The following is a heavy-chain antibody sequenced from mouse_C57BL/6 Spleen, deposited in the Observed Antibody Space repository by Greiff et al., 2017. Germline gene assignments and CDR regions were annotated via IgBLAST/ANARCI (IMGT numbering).Heavy chain of an antibody. J-gene: IGHJ3*01. CDR1: GYTFTDYY. V-gene: IGHV1-76*01. CDR3: ARQNF. CDR2: IYPGSGNT. Sequence: VQLQQSGAELVRPGASVKLSCKASGYTFTDYYINWVKQRPGQGLEWIARIYPGSGNTYYNEKFKGKATLTAENSSSTAYMKLSSLTSEDSAVYFCARQNFCGQGTLVTVSA.